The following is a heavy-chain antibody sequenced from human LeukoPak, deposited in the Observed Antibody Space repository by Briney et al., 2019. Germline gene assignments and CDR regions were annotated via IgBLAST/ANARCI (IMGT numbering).Heavy chain of an antibody. D-gene: IGHD4-23*01. V-gene: IGHV1-69*01. J-gene: IGHJ4*02. Sequence: SVKVSCKASGGTFSSYAISWVRQAPGQGLEWMGGIIPIFGTANYAQKFQGRVTITADESTSTAYMELSSLRSEDTAVYYCAREGATVVYFDYWGQGTLVTVFS. CDR1: GGTFSSYA. CDR3: AREGATVVYFDY. CDR2: IIPIFGTA.